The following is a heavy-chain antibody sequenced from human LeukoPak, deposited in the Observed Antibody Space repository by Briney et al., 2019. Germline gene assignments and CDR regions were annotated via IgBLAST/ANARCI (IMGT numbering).Heavy chain of an antibody. D-gene: IGHD3-10*01. V-gene: IGHV1-69*05. CDR2: IIPIFGTA. J-gene: IGHJ4*02. CDR1: GGTFSSYA. CDR3: GRPLQRGSWTQRALDY. Sequence: SVKVSCKASGGTFSSYAISWVRQAPGQGLEWMGGIIPIFGTANYAQKFQGRVTMTRNNSISTAYMELTSLRSEDTAVYYCGRPLQRGSWTQRALDYWGQGTLVTVSS.